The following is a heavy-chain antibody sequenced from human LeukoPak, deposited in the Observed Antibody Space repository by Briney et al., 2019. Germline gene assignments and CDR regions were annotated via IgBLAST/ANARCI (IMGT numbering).Heavy chain of an antibody. D-gene: IGHD4-17*01. CDR2: IKSRPDGGTT. J-gene: IGHJ4*02. CDR1: GFTFSSYS. V-gene: IGHV3-15*07. CDR3: ATGAPTVGLDY. Sequence: GGSLRLSCAASGFTFSSYSMNWVRQAPGKGLEWVGRIKSRPDGGTTDYAAPVKGRFTISRDDPRNTVYLQMNSLKTEDTAVYYCATGAPTVGLDYWGQGSLVTVSS.